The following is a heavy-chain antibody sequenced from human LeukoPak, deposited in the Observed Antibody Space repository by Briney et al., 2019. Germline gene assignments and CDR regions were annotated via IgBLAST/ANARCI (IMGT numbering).Heavy chain of an antibody. D-gene: IGHD3-16*01. CDR3: ASFLRGAYYYYGMDV. CDR1: GGSISSYY. V-gene: IGHV4-59*12. CDR2: IYYSGST. J-gene: IGHJ6*02. Sequence: SETLSLTCTVSGGSISSYYWSWIRQPPGKGLEWIGYIYYSGSTNYNPSLKSRVTISVDTSKNQFSLKLSSVTAADTAVYYCASFLRGAYYYYGMDVWGQGTTVTVSS.